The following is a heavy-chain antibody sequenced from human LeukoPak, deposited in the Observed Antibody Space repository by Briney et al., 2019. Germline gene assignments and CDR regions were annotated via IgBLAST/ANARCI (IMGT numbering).Heavy chain of an antibody. Sequence: GASVKVSRKASGYTFTSYGISWVRQAPGQGLEWMGWISAYNGNTNYAQKLQGRVTMTTDTSTSTAYMELRSLRSDDTAVYYCARDPRRFGELLYDYWGQGTLVTVSS. D-gene: IGHD3-10*01. V-gene: IGHV1-18*04. CDR1: GYTFTSYG. CDR2: ISAYNGNT. J-gene: IGHJ4*02. CDR3: ARDPRRFGELLYDY.